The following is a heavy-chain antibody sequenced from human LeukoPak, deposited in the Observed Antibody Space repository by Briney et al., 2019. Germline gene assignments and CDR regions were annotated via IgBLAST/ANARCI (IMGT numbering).Heavy chain of an antibody. CDR2: IWYDGSNK. CDR3: ARVRGYSGGYLDY. CDR1: GFTFSSYG. J-gene: IGHJ4*02. Sequence: GGSLRLSCAASGFTFSSYGMHWVRQAPGKGLEWVAVIWYDGSNKYYADSVKGRFTISRDNSKNTLYLQMNSLRAEDTAVYYCARVRGYSGGYLDYWGQGTLVTVSS. V-gene: IGHV3-33*01. D-gene: IGHD1-26*01.